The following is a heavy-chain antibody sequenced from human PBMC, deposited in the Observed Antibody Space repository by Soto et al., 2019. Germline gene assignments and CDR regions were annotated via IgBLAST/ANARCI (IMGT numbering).Heavy chain of an antibody. D-gene: IGHD6-13*01. CDR1: GYTFSSYD. CDR2: MNPNSGNT. J-gene: IGHJ6*02. Sequence: QVQLVQSGAEVKKPGASVKVSCKASGYTFSSYDINWVRQATGQGLEWMGWMNPNSGNTGYAQKFQGRVTMTRNTSISIGYRELSSLRSEDTAVYYCARLGYSSIWYYYYYYGMDVWGQGTTVTVSS. CDR3: ARLGYSSIWYYYYYYGMDV. V-gene: IGHV1-8*01.